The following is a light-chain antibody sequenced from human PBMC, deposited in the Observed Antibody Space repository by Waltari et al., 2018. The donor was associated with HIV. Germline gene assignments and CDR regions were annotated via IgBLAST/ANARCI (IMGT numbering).Light chain of an antibody. V-gene: IGKV3-20*01. CDR3: QQYGSSRT. CDR1: QSVSSSY. CDR2: VAS. J-gene: IGKJ1*01. Sequence: EIVLTQSPGTLSLSPGERATLSCRASQSVSSSYLAWYQQKPGQAPRLRIYVASSRATGIPDRFSGSGSGTDFTLTISSLEPEDFAVYYCQQYGSSRTFGQGTKVEIK.